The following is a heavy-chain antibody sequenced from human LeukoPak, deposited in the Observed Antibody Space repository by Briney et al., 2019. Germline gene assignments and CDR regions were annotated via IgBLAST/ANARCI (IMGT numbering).Heavy chain of an antibody. Sequence: GGSLRLSCAASGFTFSSYWMTWVRQAPGKGLEWVANIKQDGTEKYSVDSVKGRFTISRDNSKNTLYLQMNSLRAEDTAVYYCARGITMMIVAPGYWGQGTLVTVSS. CDR3: ARGITMMIVAPGY. V-gene: IGHV3-7*03. CDR2: IKQDGTEK. D-gene: IGHD3-22*01. CDR1: GFTFSSYW. J-gene: IGHJ4*02.